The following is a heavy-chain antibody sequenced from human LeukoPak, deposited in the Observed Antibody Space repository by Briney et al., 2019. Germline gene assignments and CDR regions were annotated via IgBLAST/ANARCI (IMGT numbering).Heavy chain of an antibody. V-gene: IGHV3-48*03. Sequence: GGSLRLSCAGSGFTFRSYEMNWVRQAPGKGLEWVSYISSSGSTIYYADSVKGRFTISRENAKNSLYLQMNSLRAEDTAVYYCARDDAMGATIDYWGQGTLVTVSS. J-gene: IGHJ4*02. CDR3: ARDDAMGATIDY. D-gene: IGHD1-26*01. CDR1: GFTFRSYE. CDR2: ISSSGSTI.